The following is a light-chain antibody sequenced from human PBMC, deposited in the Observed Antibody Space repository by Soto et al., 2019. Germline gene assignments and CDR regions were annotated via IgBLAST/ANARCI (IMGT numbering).Light chain of an antibody. Sequence: EIVLTQSPATLSLSPGERATLSCRASQSVSSYLAWYQQKPGQAPRLLIYDASNRATGIPARFSGSGSGTDFTVTISSLEPEDFAVYYCHQRSNWPGFGQGTRLEIK. J-gene: IGKJ5*01. CDR3: HQRSNWPG. V-gene: IGKV3-11*01. CDR1: QSVSSY. CDR2: DAS.